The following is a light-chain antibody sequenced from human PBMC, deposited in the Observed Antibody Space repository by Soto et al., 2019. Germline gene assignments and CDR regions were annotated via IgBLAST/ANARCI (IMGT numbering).Light chain of an antibody. Sequence: EIVLTQSPATLSLSPGERATLSCRASQSVSSYLAWYQQKPGQAPRLVIYDASTRAPGIPARFSGSGFGTDFTLTISSLEPEDFAVYYCQQRSNWPRTFGQGTKLEIK. CDR1: QSVSSY. CDR3: QQRSNWPRT. CDR2: DAS. V-gene: IGKV3-11*01. J-gene: IGKJ2*01.